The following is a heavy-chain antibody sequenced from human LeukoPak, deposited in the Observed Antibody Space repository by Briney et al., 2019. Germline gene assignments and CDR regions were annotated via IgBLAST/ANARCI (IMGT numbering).Heavy chain of an antibody. CDR1: GGSMSPYH. J-gene: IGHJ5*02. V-gene: IGHV4-59*01. Sequence: SETLSLTCTVSGGSMSPYHWGWIRQPPGKGLEWIGYIYYSGSTNYNPSLKSRVTISVDTSKNQFSLKLSSVTAADTAVYYCARDNYSNWFDPWGQGTLVTVSS. D-gene: IGHD5-24*01. CDR3: ARDNYSNWFDP. CDR2: IYYSGST.